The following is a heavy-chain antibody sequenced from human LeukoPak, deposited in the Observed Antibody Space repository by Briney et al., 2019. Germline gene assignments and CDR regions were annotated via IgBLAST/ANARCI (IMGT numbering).Heavy chain of an antibody. Sequence: ASVKVSCKASGYTFTSYGISWVRQAPGQGPEWMGWISAYNGNTNYAQKLQGRVTMTTDTSTSTAYMELRSLRSDDTAVYYCARASVPAAMGEIDYWGQGTLVTVSS. CDR2: ISAYNGNT. J-gene: IGHJ4*02. V-gene: IGHV1-18*01. D-gene: IGHD2-2*01. CDR3: ARASVPAAMGEIDY. CDR1: GYTFTSYG.